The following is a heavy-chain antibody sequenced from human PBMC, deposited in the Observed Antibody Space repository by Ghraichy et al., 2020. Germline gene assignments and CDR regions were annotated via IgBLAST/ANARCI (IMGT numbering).Heavy chain of an antibody. CDR3: ARLYCSSSSCSTLTAYYFDF. CDR1: GYSFNTHW. CDR2: IYPGDSDT. Sequence: GESLNISCQGSGYSFNTHWIAWVRQRPGKGLEWMATIYPGDSDTRYSPSFQGQVTVSGDKSVATAYLQWTNLKASDTAMYYCARLYCSSSSCSTLTAYYFDFWGRGTLVTVSS. J-gene: IGHJ4*02. D-gene: IGHD2-15*01. V-gene: IGHV5-51*01.